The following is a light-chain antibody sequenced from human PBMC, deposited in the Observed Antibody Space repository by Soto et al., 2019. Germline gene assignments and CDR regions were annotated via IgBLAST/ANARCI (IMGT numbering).Light chain of an antibody. V-gene: IGKV1-12*01. J-gene: IGKJ5*01. CDR2: SAS. Sequence: DIKMTQSPSTLSASVGDRVTITCRASQSISSWLAWYQQKPGKAPKLLIYSASRLQSGVPPRFSGSGSGTDFTLTINSLQPEDFATYYCQHSSNFHFTFGQGTRLEIK. CDR1: QSISSW. CDR3: QHSSNFHFT.